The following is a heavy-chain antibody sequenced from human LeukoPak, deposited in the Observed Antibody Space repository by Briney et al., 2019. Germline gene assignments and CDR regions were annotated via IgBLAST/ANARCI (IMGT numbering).Heavy chain of an antibody. Sequence: SETLSLTCAVYGGSFSGYYWSWIRQPPGKGLEWIVEINHSGSTNYNPSLKSRVTISVDTPQNQFSLKLSSVTAADTAVYYCARRGSWYNYYMDVWGKGTTVTISS. CDR3: ARRGSWYNYYMDV. CDR2: INHSGST. CDR1: GGSFSGYY. J-gene: IGHJ6*03. D-gene: IGHD6-13*01. V-gene: IGHV4-34*01.